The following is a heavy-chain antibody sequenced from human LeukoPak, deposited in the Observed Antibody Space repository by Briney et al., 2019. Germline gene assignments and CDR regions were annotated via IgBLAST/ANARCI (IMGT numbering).Heavy chain of an antibody. V-gene: IGHV1-69*13. CDR2: TIPVLGAA. J-gene: IGHJ4*02. D-gene: IGHD3-9*01. Sequence: SVTVSCKASGGDLNAYGFTWVRQAPGQGLEWVGGTIPVLGAAFYAQRFHGRVTITADGSTSTVYMELSNLRSEDTAVYYCARDSVDDTTGYSVFDSWGQGSLVTVSS. CDR1: GGDLNAYG. CDR3: ARDSVDDTTGYSVFDS.